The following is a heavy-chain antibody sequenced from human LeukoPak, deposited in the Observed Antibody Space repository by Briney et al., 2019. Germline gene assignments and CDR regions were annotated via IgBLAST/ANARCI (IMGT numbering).Heavy chain of an antibody. CDR1: GGSIRSSYYY. J-gene: IGHJ4*02. CDR3: ARGGALPYCSSTSCYGDYFDY. CDR2: IYHSGST. Sequence: SETLSLTCTVSGGSIRSSYYYWGWIRQPPGKGLEWIGYIYHSGSTYYNPSLKSRVTISVDRSKNQFSLKLSSVTAADTAVYYCARGGALPYCSSTSCYGDYFDYWGQGTLVTVSS. D-gene: IGHD2-2*01. V-gene: IGHV4-30-2*01.